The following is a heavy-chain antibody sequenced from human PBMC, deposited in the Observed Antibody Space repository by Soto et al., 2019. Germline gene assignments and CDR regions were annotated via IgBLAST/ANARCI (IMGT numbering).Heavy chain of an antibody. CDR3: ARGTKYYYQGMDV. CDR1: GGSISSGDYY. J-gene: IGHJ6*02. Sequence: SETLSLTCTVSGGSISSGDYYWSWIRQPPGRGLEWIGYIYYSGSTYYNPSLKSRVTISVDTSKNQFSLKLRSVTAADTAVYYCARGTKYYYQGMDVWGQGTTVTVSS. CDR2: IYYSGST. V-gene: IGHV4-30-4*02.